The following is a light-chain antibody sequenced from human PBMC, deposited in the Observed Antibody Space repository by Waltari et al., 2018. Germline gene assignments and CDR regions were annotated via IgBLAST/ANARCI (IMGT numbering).Light chain of an antibody. Sequence: DIQMTQSPSSVSASVGDRVTITCRASQGIRSWLTWYQKKPGEAPKVLIHDATSLQSGGPSMFSGSGSGPDFTLTINGRQPEDFATYYCQQANSFPITFGQGTRLDIK. CDR3: QQANSFPIT. J-gene: IGKJ5*01. CDR1: QGIRSW. V-gene: IGKV1D-12*01. CDR2: DAT.